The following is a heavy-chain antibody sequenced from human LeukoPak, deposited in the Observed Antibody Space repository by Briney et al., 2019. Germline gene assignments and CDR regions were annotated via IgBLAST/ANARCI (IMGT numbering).Heavy chain of an antibody. CDR3: ARRGRNSSGWQDYL. CDR2: IYHTGST. D-gene: IGHD6-25*01. CDR1: GDSISSYY. Sequence: PSGTLSLTCTVSGDSISSYYWSWIRQPPGKGLEWIANIYHTGSTNYNPSLSSRVTISIDTAKNQFSLKLTSVTAADTAVYYCARRGRNSSGWQDYLWGQGTLVTVSS. J-gene: IGHJ4*02. V-gene: IGHV4-59*01.